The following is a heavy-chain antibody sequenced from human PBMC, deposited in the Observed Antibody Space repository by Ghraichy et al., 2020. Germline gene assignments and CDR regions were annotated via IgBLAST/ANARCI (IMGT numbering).Heavy chain of an antibody. CDR1: GFTFSDYA. CDR3: AAISCGADCYAFDY. CDR2: IIGSGDNI. D-gene: IGHD2-21*01. V-gene: IGHV3-23*01. Sequence: GGSLRLSCAASGFTFSDYAMSWVRQAPGKGLEWVSAIIGSGDNIYYGDSVKGRFTISRDNSKNTLYLQMDSLRAKDTALYYCAAISCGADCYAFDYWGQGPLVTVSS. J-gene: IGHJ4*02.